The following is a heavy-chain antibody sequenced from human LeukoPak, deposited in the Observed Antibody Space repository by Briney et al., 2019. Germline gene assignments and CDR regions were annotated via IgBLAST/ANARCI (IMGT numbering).Heavy chain of an antibody. D-gene: IGHD2-2*01. CDR2: VSPSGGRT. CDR3: AKVRGVYCSSPACYYYDA. V-gene: IGHV3-23*01. CDR1: GFTFRSYA. J-gene: IGHJ4*02. Sequence: PGGSLRLSCGASGFTFRSYAMSWVRQTPGRGLEWVAGVSPSGGRTVYADSAEGRFTISRDNSNDTVYLQLSSLRAEDSALYYCAKVRGVYCSSPACYYYDAWGQGTPDTVPS.